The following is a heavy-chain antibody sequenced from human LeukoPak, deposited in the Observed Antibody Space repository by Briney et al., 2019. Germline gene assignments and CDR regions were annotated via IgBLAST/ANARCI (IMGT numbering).Heavy chain of an antibody. J-gene: IGHJ4*02. CDR2: IKQDGRVT. CDR1: GFTFSKYW. V-gene: IGHV3-7*05. Sequence: GGSLRLSCAASGFTFSKYWMCWVRQIPGKGLEWVANIKQDGRVTHYVDSVKGRFTISRDNSKNSLSLQMNSLRAGDTAVYYCARARFSYYDGSAYLRPRGYYFPYWGLGALVTVSS. CDR3: ARARFSYYDGSAYLRPRGYYFPY. D-gene: IGHD3-22*01.